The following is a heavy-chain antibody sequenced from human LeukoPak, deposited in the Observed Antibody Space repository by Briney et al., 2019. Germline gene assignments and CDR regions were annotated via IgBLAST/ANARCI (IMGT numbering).Heavy chain of an antibody. CDR3: ASGYDARWGDY. Sequence: PVGPLRLSCAASGFTLSSYSMNWVRQAPGKGLDWVSSISSSSSYIYYADSVKGRFTISRDNAKNSLYLQMNNLRAYDTAVYYCASGYDARWGDYWGQGTLVTVSS. D-gene: IGHD5-12*01. V-gene: IGHV3-21*01. CDR1: GFTLSSYS. J-gene: IGHJ4*02. CDR2: ISSSSSYI.